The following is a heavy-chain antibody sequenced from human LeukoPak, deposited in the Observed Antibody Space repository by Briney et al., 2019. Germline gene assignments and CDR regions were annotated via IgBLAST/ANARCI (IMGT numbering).Heavy chain of an antibody. Sequence: SQTLSLTCTVSGGSIGSGDYYWSWIRQPPGKGLEWIGYIYYSGSTYYNPSLKSRVTISVDTSKNQFSLKLSSVTAADTAVYYCARVGRGGFYGDYGTDVWGQGTTVTVSS. J-gene: IGHJ6*02. CDR1: GGSIGSGDYY. D-gene: IGHD4-17*01. CDR3: ARVGRGGFYGDYGTDV. V-gene: IGHV4-30-4*01. CDR2: IYYSGST.